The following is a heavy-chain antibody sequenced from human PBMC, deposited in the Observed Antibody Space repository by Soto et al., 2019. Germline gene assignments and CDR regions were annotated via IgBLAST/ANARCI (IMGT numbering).Heavy chain of an antibody. V-gene: IGHV3-23*01. CDR1: GFIFSDYA. D-gene: IGHD6-19*01. CDR2: LSDSGSST. J-gene: IGHJ4*02. CDR3: ANKAKGGWYYSDY. Sequence: GVLRLSCAASGFIFSDYAMSWVRQAPGKGLEWVSALSDSGSSTYYADSVKGRFTISRDNSKNTLYLQMNSLRAEDTAVYYCANKAKGGWYYSDYWGQGTLVTVSS.